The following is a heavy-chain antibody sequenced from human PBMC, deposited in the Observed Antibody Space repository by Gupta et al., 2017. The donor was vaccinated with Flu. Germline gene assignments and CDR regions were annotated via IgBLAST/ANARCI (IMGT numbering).Heavy chain of an antibody. CDR1: DWSFSGFY. J-gene: IGHJ2*01. V-gene: IGHV4-34*02. D-gene: IGHD3-16*01. CDR2: INHGGSA. CDR3: ARGGLGIIMWYFDL. Sequence: QEQVQQWGAGLLKPSETLSLTCAVYDWSFSGFYWSRIRQSPGKGLEWIGEINHGGSANYNPSLKSRVTISLDTSKKQCSLKLSSVTAADTAVYYCARGGLGIIMWYFDLWGRGTPVTVSS.